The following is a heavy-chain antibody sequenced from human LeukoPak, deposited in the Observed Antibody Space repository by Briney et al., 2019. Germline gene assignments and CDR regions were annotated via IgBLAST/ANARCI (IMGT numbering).Heavy chain of an antibody. CDR2: IISSSSYI. CDR3: ARDLVEYQPLIGY. Sequence: GGSLRLSCAASGFTFSSYSMNWVRQAPGEGLEWVSSIISSSSYIYYADSVKGRFTISRDNAKNSLYLQMNSLRAEDTAVYYCARDLVEYQPLIGYWGQGTRVSVSS. D-gene: IGHD2-2*01. CDR1: GFTFSSYS. V-gene: IGHV3-21*01. J-gene: IGHJ4*02.